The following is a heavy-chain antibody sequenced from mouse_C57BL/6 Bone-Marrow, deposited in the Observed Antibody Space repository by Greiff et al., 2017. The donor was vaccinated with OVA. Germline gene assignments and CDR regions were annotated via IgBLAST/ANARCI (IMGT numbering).Heavy chain of an antibody. CDR3: ARGGGYGSRDWYFDV. Sequence: QVQLQQPGAELVKPGASVKMSCKASGYTFTSYWITWVKQRPGQGLEWIGDIYPGSGSTNYNEKFKSKATLTVDTSSSTAYMQLSSLTSEDSAVYYWARGGGYGSRDWYFDVWGTGTTVTVSS. D-gene: IGHD1-1*01. CDR1: GYTFTSYW. CDR2: IYPGSGST. V-gene: IGHV1-55*01. J-gene: IGHJ1*03.